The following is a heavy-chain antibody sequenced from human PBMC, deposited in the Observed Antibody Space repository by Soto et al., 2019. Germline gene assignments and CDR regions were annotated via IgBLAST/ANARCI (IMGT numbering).Heavy chain of an antibody. Sequence: VQLVESGGGLVQPGGSLRLSCAASGFTFSGYSMFWVRQAPGKGLEYVSAINTNGVNTFYAKSVKGRFTISRDNSKNTMYLQMGSLRAEDMAMYYCARGRVEDSSGWATYFDYWGQGTLVTVSS. CDR1: GFTFSGYS. V-gene: IGHV3-64*01. D-gene: IGHD6-19*01. CDR2: INTNGVNT. J-gene: IGHJ4*02. CDR3: ARGRVEDSSGWATYFDY.